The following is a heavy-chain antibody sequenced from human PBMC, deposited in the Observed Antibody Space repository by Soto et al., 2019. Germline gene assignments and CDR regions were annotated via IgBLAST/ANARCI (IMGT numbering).Heavy chain of an antibody. CDR1: GGTFSTFG. Sequence: SVKVSCKTSGGTFSTFGISWVRQAPGQGLEWMGGIIPFFGTAEYSQKFEDRITITADESTNTVYMDPRSLTSEDTAIYYCARTAPMDAGDKYYYDFWGQGALVTVSS. CDR3: ARTAPMDAGDKYYYDF. D-gene: IGHD3-16*01. J-gene: IGHJ4*02. V-gene: IGHV1-69*13. CDR2: IIPFFGTA.